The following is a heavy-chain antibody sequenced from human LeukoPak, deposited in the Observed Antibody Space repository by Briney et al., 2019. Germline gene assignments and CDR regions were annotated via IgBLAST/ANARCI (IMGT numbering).Heavy chain of an antibody. D-gene: IGHD6-6*01. J-gene: IGHJ4*02. Sequence: RASVKVSCKASGGTFSSYTISWVRQAPGQGLEWMGRIIPIFGTANYAQKFQGRVTITTDESTSTAYMELSSLRSEDTAVYYCARDRIAARSFDYWGQGTLVTVSS. CDR3: ARDRIAARSFDY. V-gene: IGHV1-69*05. CDR2: IIPIFGTA. CDR1: GGTFSSYT.